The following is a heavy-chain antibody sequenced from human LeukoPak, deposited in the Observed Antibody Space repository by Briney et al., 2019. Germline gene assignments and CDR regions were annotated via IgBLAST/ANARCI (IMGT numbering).Heavy chain of an antibody. CDR3: AKDRDSSGYYYAFDI. J-gene: IGHJ3*02. D-gene: IGHD3-22*01. V-gene: IGHV3-23*01. Sequence: GGSLRLSCAASGFTFSSYAMSWVRPAPGKGLEWVSAISGSGGSTYYADSVKGRFTISRDNSKNTLYLQMNSLRAEDTAVYYCAKDRDSSGYYYAFDIWGQGTMVTVSS. CDR2: ISGSGGST. CDR1: GFTFSSYA.